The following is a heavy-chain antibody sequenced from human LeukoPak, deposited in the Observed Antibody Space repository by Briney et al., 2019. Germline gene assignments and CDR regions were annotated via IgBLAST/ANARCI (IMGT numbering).Heavy chain of an antibody. J-gene: IGHJ4*02. CDR1: GGSVSSGSYY. Sequence: PSETLSLTCTVSGGSVSSGSYYWSWIRQPPGKGLEWIGYIYYSGSTNYNPSLKSRVTISVDTSKIQFSLKLSSVTAADTAVYYCARASYGGYGIDYWGQGTLVTVSS. D-gene: IGHD5-12*01. V-gene: IGHV4-61*01. CDR2: IYYSGST. CDR3: ARASYGGYGIDY.